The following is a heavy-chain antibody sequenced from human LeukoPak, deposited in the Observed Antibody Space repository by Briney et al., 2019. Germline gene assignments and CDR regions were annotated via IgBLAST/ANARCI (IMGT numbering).Heavy chain of an antibody. D-gene: IGHD3-10*01. CDR1: GYTFTGYY. CDR3: ARDNGSGSLFWFDP. Sequence: ASVKVSCKASGYTFTGYYMHWVRQAPGQGLEWMGWINPNSGGTNYAQKFQGWVTMTRDTSISTVYMELSRLRSDDTAVYYCARDNGSGSLFWFDPWGQGTLVTVSS. J-gene: IGHJ5*02. V-gene: IGHV1-2*04. CDR2: INPNSGGT.